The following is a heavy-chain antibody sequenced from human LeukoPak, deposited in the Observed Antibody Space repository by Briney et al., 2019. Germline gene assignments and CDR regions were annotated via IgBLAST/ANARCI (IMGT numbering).Heavy chain of an antibody. V-gene: IGHV3-21*01. CDR2: ISSSSSYI. Sequence: GGSLRLSCAASGFTFSSYSMNWVRQAPGKGLEWVSSISSSSSYIYYADSVKGRFTISRDNAKNSLYQQMNSLRAEDTAVYYCARSQDYDILTGYGYWGQGTLVTVSS. J-gene: IGHJ4*02. D-gene: IGHD3-9*01. CDR1: GFTFSSYS. CDR3: ARSQDYDILTGYGY.